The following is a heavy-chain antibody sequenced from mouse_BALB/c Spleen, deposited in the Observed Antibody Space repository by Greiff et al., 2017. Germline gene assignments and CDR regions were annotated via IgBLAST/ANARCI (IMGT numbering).Heavy chain of an antibody. CDR1: GFSLTSYD. CDR2: IWTGGGT. Sequence: VQLVESGPGLVAPSQSLSITCTVSGFSLTSYDISWIRQPPGKGLEWLGVIWTGGGTNYNSAFMSRLSISKDNSKSQVFLKMNSLQTDDTAIYYCVRGRAWFAYWGQGTLVTVSA. CDR3: VRGRAWFAY. J-gene: IGHJ3*01. V-gene: IGHV2-9-2*01. D-gene: IGHD1-1*01.